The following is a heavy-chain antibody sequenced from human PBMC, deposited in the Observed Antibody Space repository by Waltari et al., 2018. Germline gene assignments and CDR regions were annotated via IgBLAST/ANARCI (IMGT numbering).Heavy chain of an antibody. J-gene: IGHJ4*02. CDR3: ARDVLSMVREGAFDY. Sequence: QVQLPQWGGELLKPSETLSLTCAVHGGSFSGYYRSWISQPPGKGLEWIGEINHSGSTNYNPSLKSRVTISVDTSKNQFSLKLSSVTAADTAVYYCARDVLSMVREGAFDYWGQGTLVTVSS. D-gene: IGHD3-10*01. CDR1: GGSFSGYY. CDR2: INHSGST. V-gene: IGHV4-34*01.